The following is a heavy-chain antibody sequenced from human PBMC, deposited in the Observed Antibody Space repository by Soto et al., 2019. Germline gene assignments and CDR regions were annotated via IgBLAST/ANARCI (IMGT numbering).Heavy chain of an antibody. CDR1: EFTFSNYA. CDR2: ISDNGGTT. CDR3: ARPDDYYDILTGYYSPFLY. D-gene: IGHD3-9*01. J-gene: IGHJ4*02. V-gene: IGHV3-23*01. Sequence: QPGGSLRLSCAASEFTFSNYAMSWVRQAPGKGLEWVSSISDNGGTTYYADSVKGRFTISRDNSKNTLYLQINSLRAEDTAVYYCARPDDYYDILTGYYSPFLYWGQGTLVTVSS.